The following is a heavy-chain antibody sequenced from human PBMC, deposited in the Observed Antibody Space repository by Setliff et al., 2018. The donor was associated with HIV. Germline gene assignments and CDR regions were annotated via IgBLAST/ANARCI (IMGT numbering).Heavy chain of an antibody. J-gene: IGHJ5*02. CDR1: GGSASDSRYY. CDR3: ASRIYYYDSNNFLREEGFDP. CDR2: VHYNEKT. D-gene: IGHD3-22*01. V-gene: IGHV4-39*01. Sequence: PSETLSLTCTVSGGSASDSRYYWAWIRQPPGKGLEYIGSVHYNEKTYYNPSLKSRVTISRDTSKNQFSLNLTSVTAADTAVYYCASRIYYYDSNNFLREEGFDPWGQGTLVTVSS.